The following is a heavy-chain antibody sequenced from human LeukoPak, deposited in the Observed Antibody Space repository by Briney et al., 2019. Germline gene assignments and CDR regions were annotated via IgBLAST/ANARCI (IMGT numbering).Heavy chain of an antibody. CDR3: ARQGTRFGDHYWFDP. CDR2: IYPGDSDT. V-gene: IGHV5-51*01. J-gene: IGHJ5*02. CDR1: GYSFTSYW. D-gene: IGHD3-10*01. Sequence: GESLKISCKGSGYSFTSYWIGWVRQMPGKGLEWMGIIYPGDSDTRYSPSFQGQVTISADKSISTAYLQWSSLKASDTAMYYCARQGTRFGDHYWFDPWGQGTLVTVSS.